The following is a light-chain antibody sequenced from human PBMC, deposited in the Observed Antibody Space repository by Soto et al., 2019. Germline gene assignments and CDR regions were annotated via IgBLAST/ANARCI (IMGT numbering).Light chain of an antibody. CDR3: HRYGSSRT. CDR2: GAS. J-gene: IGKJ1*01. CDR1: QTVYSSY. V-gene: IGKV3-20*01. Sequence: DIVLTQSPGTLSLSPGERATLSCRASQTVYSSYLAWYQQKPGQAPRLLIYGASSRATGIPDRFSGSGSGTXXXXXXXRXEPEDFXXYXCHRYGSSRTFGHGTKVEIK.